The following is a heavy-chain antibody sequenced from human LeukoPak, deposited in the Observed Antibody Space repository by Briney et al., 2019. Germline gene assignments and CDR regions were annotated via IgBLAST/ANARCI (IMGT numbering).Heavy chain of an antibody. CDR3: ARGTRNRYFGYMDV. V-gene: IGHV4-39*07. Sequence: SETLSLTCTVSGGSISSYYWGWIRQPPGKGLEWIGSIYYSGSTYYNPSLKSRVTISVDTSKNQFSLKLSSVTAADTAVYYCARGTRNRYFGYMDVWGKGTTVTISS. CDR1: GGSISSYY. D-gene: IGHD3-9*01. CDR2: IYYSGST. J-gene: IGHJ6*03.